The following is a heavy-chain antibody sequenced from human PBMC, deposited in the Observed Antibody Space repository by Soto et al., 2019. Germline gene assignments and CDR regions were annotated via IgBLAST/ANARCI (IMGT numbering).Heavy chain of an antibody. CDR2: ISGSAGST. Sequence: LRLSCAASGFTFSTYAMSWVRQAPGKGLEWVSGISGSAGSTYYADSVKGRFTISRDNSKNALYLQMNSLRVEDTAVYYCAKVAATVTTLNWFDPWGQGTLVTVSS. D-gene: IGHD4-17*01. CDR1: GFTFSTYA. CDR3: AKVAATVTTLNWFDP. J-gene: IGHJ5*02. V-gene: IGHV3-23*01.